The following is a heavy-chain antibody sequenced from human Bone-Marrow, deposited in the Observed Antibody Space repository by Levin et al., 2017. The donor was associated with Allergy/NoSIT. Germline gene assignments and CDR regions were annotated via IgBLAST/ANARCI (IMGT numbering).Heavy chain of an antibody. CDR3: ARGGYCSGGSCYSGAFDI. V-gene: IGHV1-69*06. CDR2: IIPIFGTA. CDR1: GGTFSSYA. J-gene: IGHJ3*02. Sequence: SVKVSCKASGGTFSSYAISWVRQAPGQGLEWMGGIIPIFGTANYAQKFQGRVTITADKSTSTAYMELSSLRSEDTAVYYCARGGYCSGGSCYSGAFDIWGQGTMVTVSS. D-gene: IGHD2-15*01.